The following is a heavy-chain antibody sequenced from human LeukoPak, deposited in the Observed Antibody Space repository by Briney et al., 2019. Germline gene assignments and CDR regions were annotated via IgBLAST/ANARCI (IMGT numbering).Heavy chain of an antibody. CDR2: ISSSSSYT. D-gene: IGHD6-6*01. CDR1: GFTFSSYS. J-gene: IGHJ4*02. V-gene: IGHV3-21*01. Sequence: PGGSLRLSCAASGFTFSSYSMNWVRQAPGKGLEWVSSISSSSSYTYYADSVKGRFTISRDNAKNSLYLQMNSLRAEDTAVYYCATIRQLEQADYWGQGTLVTVSS. CDR3: ATIRQLEQADY.